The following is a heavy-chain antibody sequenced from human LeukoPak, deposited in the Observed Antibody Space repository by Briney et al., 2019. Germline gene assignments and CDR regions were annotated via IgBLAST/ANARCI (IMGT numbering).Heavy chain of an antibody. CDR3: AKEPRSSSGWEFDY. CDR2: ISGSGGST. CDR1: GFTFSSYA. D-gene: IGHD6-19*01. J-gene: IGHJ4*02. V-gene: IGHV3-23*01. Sequence: GGSLRLSCAASGFTFSSYAMSWVRQAPGKGLEWVSGISGSGGSTNYADSVKGRFTLSRDNSKSTLYLQMNSLRAEDTAVYYCAKEPRSSSGWEFDYWGQGTLVTVSS.